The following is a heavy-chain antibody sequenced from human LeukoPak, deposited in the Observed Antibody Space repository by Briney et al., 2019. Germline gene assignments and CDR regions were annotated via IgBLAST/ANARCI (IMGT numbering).Heavy chain of an antibody. Sequence: ASVKVSCKASGYTFTGYYLHWVRQAPGQGLEWMGWIYPKSGGTNSAQKFQGRVTMTRDTSISTAYMELSRLKFDDTAVYYCARVSTSGYRDWLDPWGQGTLVTVSS. CDR2: IYPKSGGT. CDR1: GYTFTGYY. D-gene: IGHD3-9*01. V-gene: IGHV1-2*02. CDR3: ARVSTSGYRDWLDP. J-gene: IGHJ5*02.